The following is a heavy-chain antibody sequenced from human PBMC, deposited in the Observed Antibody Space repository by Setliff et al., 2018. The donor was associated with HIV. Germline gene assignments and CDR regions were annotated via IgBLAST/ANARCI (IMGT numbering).Heavy chain of an antibody. V-gene: IGHV4-4*02. CDR1: GGSISSINW. D-gene: IGHD1-26*01. CDR3: ARSFRGYSGSYFDL. Sequence: PSETLSLTCAVSGGSISSINWWTWVRQTPGRGLEWIGEIYHSGSTNYNPSLKSRVTISVDKSQNQFSLKLTSVTAADTAVYYCARSFRGYSGSYFDLWGRGTLVTVSS. CDR2: IYHSGST. J-gene: IGHJ2*01.